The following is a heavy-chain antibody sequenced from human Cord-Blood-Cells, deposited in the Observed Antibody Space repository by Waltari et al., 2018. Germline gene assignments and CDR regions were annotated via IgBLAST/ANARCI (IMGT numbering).Heavy chain of an antibody. J-gene: IGHJ5*02. CDR3: ARGASGDGFDP. CDR2: SNPNRGGT. CDR1: GYTFTGYY. D-gene: IGHD7-27*01. V-gene: IGHV1-2*02. Sequence: QVQLVQSGAEVKKPGASVKVSCKASGYTFTGYYMHWVRQAPGQGLEWMGWSNPNRGGTNYAQKFQGRVTMTRDTSISTAYMELSRLRSDDTAVYYCARGASGDGFDPWGQGTLVTVSS.